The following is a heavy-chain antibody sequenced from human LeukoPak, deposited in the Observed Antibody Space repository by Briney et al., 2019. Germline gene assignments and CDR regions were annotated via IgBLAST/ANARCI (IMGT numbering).Heavy chain of an antibody. J-gene: IGHJ4*02. CDR3: ARESGWLHLTYFDY. D-gene: IGHD5-24*01. Sequence: PSETLSLTCTVSGGSISSYYWSWIRQPPGKGLEWVGYIYYSGSTNYNPSLKTRVTISEDTSKNQFSLKLSSVTAADTAVYYCARESGWLHLTYFDYWGQGTLVTVSS. V-gene: IGHV4-59*01. CDR1: GGSISSYY. CDR2: IYYSGST.